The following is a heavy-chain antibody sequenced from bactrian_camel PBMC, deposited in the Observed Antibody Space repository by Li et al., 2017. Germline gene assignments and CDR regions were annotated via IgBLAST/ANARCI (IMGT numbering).Heavy chain of an antibody. V-gene: IGHV3S55*01. CDR2: IDADGGT. J-gene: IGHJ4*01. D-gene: IGHD6*01. CDR3: AASQPPTYAGSWYQPTTYKF. Sequence: HVQLVESGGGSVQAGGSLRLSCATSGFSFGYWCMGWFRQVSGQEREGVAGIDADGGTSYADSVKVRVTISKDNAKNTLHLHMSSLKPEDTAMYYCAASQPPTYAGSWYQPTTYKFWGHGTQVTVS. CDR1: GFSFGYWC.